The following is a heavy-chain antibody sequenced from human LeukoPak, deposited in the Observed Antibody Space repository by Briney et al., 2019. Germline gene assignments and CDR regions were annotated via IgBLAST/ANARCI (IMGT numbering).Heavy chain of an antibody. J-gene: IGHJ5*02. Sequence: GGSLRLSCAASGFTFSSYSMNWVRQAPGKGLEWVSSISSSSSYIYYADSVKGRFTISRDNAKNSLYLQMNSLRAEDTAVYYCAREESSDLGFDPWGQGTLVTVSS. CDR2: ISSSSSYI. V-gene: IGHV3-21*01. CDR3: AREESSDLGFDP. D-gene: IGHD2-15*01. CDR1: GFTFSSYS.